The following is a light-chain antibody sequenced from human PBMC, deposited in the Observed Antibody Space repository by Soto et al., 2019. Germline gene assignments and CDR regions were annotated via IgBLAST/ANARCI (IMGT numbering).Light chain of an antibody. CDR3: QQYGSSPPWT. CDR2: GAS. Sequence: SLFTQSPATLSLSSGERATLSRRASQSVSSSYLAWYQQKPGQAPRLLIYGASSRATGIPDRFSGSGSGTDFTLTIRRLEPEDFAVYYCQQYGSSPPWTFGQGTTVDIK. V-gene: IGKV3-20*01. J-gene: IGKJ1*01. CDR1: QSVSSSY.